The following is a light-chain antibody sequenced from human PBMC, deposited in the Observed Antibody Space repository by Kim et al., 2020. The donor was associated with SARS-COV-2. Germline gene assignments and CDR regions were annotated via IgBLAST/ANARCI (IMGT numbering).Light chain of an antibody. CDR2: VKN. V-gene: IGLV3-19*01. CDR1: SLGSDE. J-gene: IGLJ2*01. Sequence: ALRQTVRITCQGESLGSDEANWYQQKPGHAPVLVIYVKNNRPSGIPDRFSGSSSGNTASLTITGAQAEDEADYYCNSRDSSGNHVVFGGGTKLTVL. CDR3: NSRDSSGNHVV.